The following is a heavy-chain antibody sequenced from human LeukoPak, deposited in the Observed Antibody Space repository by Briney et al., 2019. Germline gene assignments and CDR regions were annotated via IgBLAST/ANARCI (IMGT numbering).Heavy chain of an antibody. V-gene: IGHV3-7*03. CDR1: GFTFNSYW. CDR2: IQQDGGEK. J-gene: IGHJ4*02. CDR3: ARGAYSTVLTGY. Sequence: PGGSLRLSCAASGFTFNSYWMSWVRQAPGKGLEWVANIQQDGGEKNYVDSVKGRFTISRDNAKESLYLQMHSLRAEDTAVYFCARGAYSTVLTGYWGQGTLVTVSS. D-gene: IGHD4-23*01.